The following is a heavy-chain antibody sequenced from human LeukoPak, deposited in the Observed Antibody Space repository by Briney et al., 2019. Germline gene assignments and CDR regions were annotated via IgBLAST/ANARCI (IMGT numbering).Heavy chain of an antibody. Sequence: PSETLSLTCTVSGGSITNYYWNWIRQPAGKGLEWIGRIHTSGTTNHNPSLKSRVTMSVDTSMNQFSLKLSSVTAADTAVYYCARLGDSSSSGIDYWGQGTLVTVSS. CDR1: GGSITNYY. D-gene: IGHD6-6*01. CDR3: ARLGDSSSSGIDY. J-gene: IGHJ4*02. CDR2: IHTSGTT. V-gene: IGHV4-4*07.